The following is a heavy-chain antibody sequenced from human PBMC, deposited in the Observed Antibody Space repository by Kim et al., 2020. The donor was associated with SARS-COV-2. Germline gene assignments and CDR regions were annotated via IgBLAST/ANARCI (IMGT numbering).Heavy chain of an antibody. V-gene: IGHV3-7*01. CDR1: GFTFSSYW. J-gene: IGHJ6*02. D-gene: IGHD2-15*01. Sequence: GSLRLSCAASGFTFSSYWMSWVRQAPGKGLEWVANIKQDGSEKYYVDSVKGRFTISRDNAKNSLYLQMNSLRAEDTAVYYCARGGYCSGGSCYSLGYGMDVWGQGTTVTVSS. CDR3: ARGGYCSGGSCYSLGYGMDV. CDR2: IKQDGSEK.